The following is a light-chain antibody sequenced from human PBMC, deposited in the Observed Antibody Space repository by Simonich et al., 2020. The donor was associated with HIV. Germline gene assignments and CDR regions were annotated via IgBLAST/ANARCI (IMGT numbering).Light chain of an antibody. V-gene: IGKV3-11*01. CDR2: DAS. CDR3: QQRSNWPLT. Sequence: EIVLTQSPATLSLSPGERATLSCRASQSFSTYLDWYQQKHVQAPRHRIYDASNRATGIPARFSGSWSGTDCTLTISSLEPEDFAVYYCQQRSNWPLTFGPGTKVDIK. CDR1: QSFSTY. J-gene: IGKJ3*01.